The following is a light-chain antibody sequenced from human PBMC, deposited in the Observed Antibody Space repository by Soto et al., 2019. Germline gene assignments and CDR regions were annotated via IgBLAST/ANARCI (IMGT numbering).Light chain of an antibody. Sequence: DIQMTQSPSSLSASVGDRVTITCRASQSISSYLNWYQQKPGKAPKLLIYAASSLQSGVPSRLSGSGSGTDFTLTISSLQPEDFATYYCQQSYSTLTWTFGQGTKV. J-gene: IGKJ1*01. CDR3: QQSYSTLTWT. CDR2: AAS. CDR1: QSISSY. V-gene: IGKV1-39*01.